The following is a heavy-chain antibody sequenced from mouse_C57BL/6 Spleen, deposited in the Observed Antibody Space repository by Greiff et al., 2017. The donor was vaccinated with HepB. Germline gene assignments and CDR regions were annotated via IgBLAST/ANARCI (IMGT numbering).Heavy chain of an antibody. D-gene: IGHD2-5*01. V-gene: IGHV1-7*01. CDR1: GYTFTSYW. CDR2: INPSSGYT. CDR3: ARRAAYYSNPAWFAY. Sequence: VQVVESGAELAKPGASVKLSCKASGYTFTSYWMHWVKQRPGQGLEWIGYINPSSGYTKYNQKFKDKATLTADKSSSTAYMQLSSLTYEDSAVYYCARRAAYYSNPAWFAYWGQGTLVTVSA. J-gene: IGHJ3*01.